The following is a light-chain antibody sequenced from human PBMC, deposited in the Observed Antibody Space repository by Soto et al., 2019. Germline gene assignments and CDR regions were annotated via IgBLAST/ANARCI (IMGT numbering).Light chain of an antibody. CDR3: CPYAGDAYV. CDR1: SSDVGSYNS. V-gene: IGLV2-23*01. CDR2: EGY. J-gene: IGLJ1*01. Sequence: QSVLTQPASVSGSPGQSIAISCTGTSSDVGSYNSVSWYQQHPGKAPKLIIYEGYKRPSGVSDRFSGSKSGNTASLTISGLQAEDEDDYYCCPYAGDAYVFGNGTKVTVL.